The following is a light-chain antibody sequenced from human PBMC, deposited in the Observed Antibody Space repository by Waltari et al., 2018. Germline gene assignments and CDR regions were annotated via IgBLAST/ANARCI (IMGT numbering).Light chain of an antibody. CDR3: QQYNNWPPRALT. Sequence: EIVMTQSPATLSVSPGERATLSCRASQSVSSNVAWYQQKPGQAPRLLIYGASTRAADVPARFSGSGSGTEFTLTITSLQSEDFALYYCQQYNNWPPRALTFGGGTKVEIK. CDR2: GAS. V-gene: IGKV3-15*01. J-gene: IGKJ4*01. CDR1: QSVSSN.